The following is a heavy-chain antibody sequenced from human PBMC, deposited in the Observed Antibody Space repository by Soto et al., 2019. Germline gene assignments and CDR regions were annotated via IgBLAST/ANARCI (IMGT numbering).Heavy chain of an antibody. J-gene: IGHJ4*02. CDR1: GFTFIKYS. Sequence: GGSLRLSCAVSGFTFIKYSISWVRQAPGKGLEWVSIIYGVGYTSYYADSVKGRFTISTDNSMNTPYLQMNSLKAGDTAIYYCAKERFLYDILSHWGKGPLVTVS. V-gene: IGHV3-23*01. D-gene: IGHD3-9*01. CDR2: IYGVGYTS. CDR3: AKERFLYDILSH.